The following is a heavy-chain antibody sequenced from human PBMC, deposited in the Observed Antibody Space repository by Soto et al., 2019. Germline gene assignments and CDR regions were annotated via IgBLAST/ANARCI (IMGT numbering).Heavy chain of an antibody. J-gene: IGHJ6*03. V-gene: IGHV4-59*02. Sequence: PSETLSLTCTFSGDSVTSNYLTWIRQSPGKGLEWIGYMHYTGFSHYSPSLKSRLTLSVDRSKNHFTLQLTSVTAADTAVYYCAGTTSHQWYYMDVWGKGTTVTVSS. CDR1: GDSVTSNY. CDR3: AGTTSHQWYYMDV. CDR2: MHYTGFS. D-gene: IGHD1-7*01.